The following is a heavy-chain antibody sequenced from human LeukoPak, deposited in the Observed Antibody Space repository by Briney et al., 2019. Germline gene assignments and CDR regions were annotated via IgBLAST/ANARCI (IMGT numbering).Heavy chain of an antibody. CDR3: AKDRETTASGTFDF. Sequence: PRGSLRLSCAASGFTFNNYGMHYVRQAPGKGLEWVAVISDDGSNKNYADSVKGRFTISRDSSNNTLYLQMNSLRAEDTGVYFCAKDRETTASGTFDFRGQGTLVTVSS. CDR1: GFTFNNYG. V-gene: IGHV3-30*18. J-gene: IGHJ4*02. CDR2: ISDDGSNK. D-gene: IGHD6-13*01.